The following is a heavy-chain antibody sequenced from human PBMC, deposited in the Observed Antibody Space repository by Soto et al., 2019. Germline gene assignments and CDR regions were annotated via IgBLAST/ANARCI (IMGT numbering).Heavy chain of an antibody. J-gene: IGHJ3*02. Sequence: ASVKVSCKASGYTFTSYDINWVRQATGQGLEWTGWMNPNSGNTGYAQKFQGRVTMTRNTSISTAYMELSSLRSEDTAVYYCASSPHLSGFWGAFDIWGQGTMVTVSS. CDR2: MNPNSGNT. V-gene: IGHV1-8*01. CDR3: ASSPHLSGFWGAFDI. D-gene: IGHD6-19*01. CDR1: GYTFTSYD.